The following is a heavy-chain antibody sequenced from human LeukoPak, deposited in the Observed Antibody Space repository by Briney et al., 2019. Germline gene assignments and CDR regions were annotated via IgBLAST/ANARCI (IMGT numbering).Heavy chain of an antibody. Sequence: GGSLSLSCAASGFTFSSYAMSWVRQAPGKGLEWVSAISGSGGSTYYADSVKGRFTISRDNSKNTLYLQMNSLRAEDTAVYYCAKARDGDILTGYYWYYYGMDVWGQGTTVTVSS. CDR1: GFTFSSYA. J-gene: IGHJ6*02. V-gene: IGHV3-23*01. D-gene: IGHD3-9*01. CDR2: ISGSGGST. CDR3: AKARDGDILTGYYWYYYGMDV.